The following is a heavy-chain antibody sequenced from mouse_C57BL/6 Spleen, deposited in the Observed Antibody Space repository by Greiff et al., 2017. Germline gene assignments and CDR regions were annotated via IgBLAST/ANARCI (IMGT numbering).Heavy chain of an antibody. CDR1: GFTFSSYA. J-gene: IGHJ2*01. Sequence: EVQLVESGGGLVKPGGSLKLSCAASGFTFSSYAMSWVRQTPEKRLAWVATISDGGSYTYYPDNVKGRFTISRDNAKNNLYLQMSHLKSEDTAMYYCARGWLDYWGQGTTLTVSS. V-gene: IGHV5-4*01. D-gene: IGHD2-2*01. CDR2: ISDGGSYT. CDR3: ARGWLDY.